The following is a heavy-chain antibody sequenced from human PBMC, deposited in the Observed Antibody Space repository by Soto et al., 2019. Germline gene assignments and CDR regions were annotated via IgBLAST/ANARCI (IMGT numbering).Heavy chain of an antibody. V-gene: IGHV1-8*01. CDR1: GYTFTSYD. CDR2: MNPNSGNT. J-gene: IGHJ5*02. D-gene: IGHD4-17*01. CDR3: ARGIKYGAYSRWFDP. Sequence: QVQLVQSGAEVKKPGASVKVSCKASGYTFTSYDINWVRQATGQGLEYLGWMNPNSGNTGYVQKFPGRVTMTRDTSISTAYMELSSLGSEASAVYFCARGIKYGAYSRWFDPWGQGTLVTVSS.